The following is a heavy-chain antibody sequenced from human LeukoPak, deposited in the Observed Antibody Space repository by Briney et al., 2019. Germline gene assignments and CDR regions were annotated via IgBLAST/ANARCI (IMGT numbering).Heavy chain of an antibody. J-gene: IGHJ4*02. CDR2: ISSSGSYT. D-gene: IGHD3-22*01. V-gene: IGHV3-11*06. CDR1: GFTFSDYY. CDR3: ARHYDSSGYYSFDY. Sequence: GGSLRLSCAASGFTFSDYYMSWVRQAPGKGLERVSYISSSGSYTNHADSVKGRFTISRDNAKNSLYLQMNSLRAEDTAVYYCARHYDSSGYYSFDYWGQGTLVTVSS.